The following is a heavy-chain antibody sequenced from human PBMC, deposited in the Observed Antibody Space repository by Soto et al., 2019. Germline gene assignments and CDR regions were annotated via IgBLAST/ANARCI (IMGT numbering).Heavy chain of an antibody. Sequence: QVQLVQSGAEVKKPGSSVKVSCKASGGTFSSYTISWVRQAPGQGLEWMGRIIPILGIANYAQKFQGRVTITADKSTSTAYMELSSLRSEDTAVYYCAFRGSYRAFDFDYWGQGTLVNVSS. CDR2: IIPILGIA. J-gene: IGHJ4*02. V-gene: IGHV1-69*02. D-gene: IGHD3-16*02. CDR1: GGTFSSYT. CDR3: AFRGSYRAFDFDY.